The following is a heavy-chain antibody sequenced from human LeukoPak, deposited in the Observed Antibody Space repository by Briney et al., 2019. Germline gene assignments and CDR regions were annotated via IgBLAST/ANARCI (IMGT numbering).Heavy chain of an antibody. J-gene: IGHJ3*02. CDR2: IYYSGST. D-gene: IGHD3-3*01. CDR1: GGSISSYY. CDR3: ARTQGYDLWSGYDDPFDI. Sequence: KPSETLSLTCTVSGGSISSYYWSWIRQPPGKGLEWIGYIYYSGSTSYNPSLKSRVTISVDTSKNQFSLKLSSVTAADTAVYYCARTQGYDLWSGYDDPFDIWGQGTMVTVSS. V-gene: IGHV4-59*01.